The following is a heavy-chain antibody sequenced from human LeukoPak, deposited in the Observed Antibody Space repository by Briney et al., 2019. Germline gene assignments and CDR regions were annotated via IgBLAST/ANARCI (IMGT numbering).Heavy chain of an antibody. CDR1: GGSFSGYY. CDR3: ARASEVVVAARYNWFDP. CDR2: INHSGST. D-gene: IGHD2-15*01. J-gene: IGHJ5*02. Sequence: SETLSLTCAVYGGSFSGYYWSWIRQPPGKGLEWIGEINHSGSTNYNPSLKSRVTISVDTSKNQFSLKLSSVTAADTAVYYCARASEVVVAARYNWFDPWGQGTLVTVCS. V-gene: IGHV4-34*01.